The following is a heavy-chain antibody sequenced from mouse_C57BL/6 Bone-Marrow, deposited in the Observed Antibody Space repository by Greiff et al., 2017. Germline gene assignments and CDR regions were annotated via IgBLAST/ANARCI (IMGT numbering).Heavy chain of an antibody. J-gene: IGHJ3*01. V-gene: IGHV5-12*01. D-gene: IGHD2-5*01. CDR3: ARNSNFAY. Sequence: EVMLVESGGGLVKPGGSLKLSCAASGFTFSDYYMYWVRQTPEKRLEWVAYISNGGGSTYYPDTVKGRFTISRDNAKNTLYLQMSRLKSEDTAMYYCARNSNFAYWGQGTLVTVSA. CDR2: ISNGGGST. CDR1: GFTFSDYY.